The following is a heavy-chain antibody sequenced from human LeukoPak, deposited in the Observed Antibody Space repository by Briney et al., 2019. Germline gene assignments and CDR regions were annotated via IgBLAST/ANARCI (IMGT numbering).Heavy chain of an antibody. CDR1: GFTFRNFA. V-gene: IGHV3-23*01. J-gene: IGHJ5*02. CDR3: AKTTTRSYYYDTTGSNYFDP. CDR2: ISGTGDNT. D-gene: IGHD3-22*01. Sequence: GGSLRLSCVASGFTFRNFAMSWVRQAPGKGLAWVSTISGTGDNTYYADSVKGRFTISRDNSKNTLFLQMNTLRAEDTAIYYCAKTTTRSYYYDTTGSNYFDPWGQGTLVTVSS.